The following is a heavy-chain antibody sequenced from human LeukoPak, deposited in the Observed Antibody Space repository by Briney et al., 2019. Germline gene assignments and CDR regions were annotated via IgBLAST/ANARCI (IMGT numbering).Heavy chain of an antibody. CDR3: TRGAPQADVFDI. CDR2: FKSKVAGGTT. Sequence: GGSLRLSCAASGFTFSVTWMSWVRQAPGRGLEWVGRFKSKVAGGTTDYAAPVAGRFTISRDDSKNMLYLQMNSLKTQDTGVYYCTRGAPQADVFDIWGQGTMVTVSS. J-gene: IGHJ3*02. D-gene: IGHD1-26*01. CDR1: GFTFSVTW. V-gene: IGHV3-15*01.